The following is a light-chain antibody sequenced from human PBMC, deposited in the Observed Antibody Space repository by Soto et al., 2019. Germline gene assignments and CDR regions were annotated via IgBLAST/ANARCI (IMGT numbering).Light chain of an antibody. Sequence: QSALTQPASVSGSPGQSITISCTGTSNDVGGYKYVSWYQQHPGKAPKLMIYEVNNRPSGVSNRVSGSKSGNTASLTISGLQAADEADYYCTSFTSTTSVVFGGGTKLTVL. CDR2: EVN. CDR3: TSFTSTTSVV. V-gene: IGLV2-14*03. J-gene: IGLJ2*01. CDR1: SNDVGGYKY.